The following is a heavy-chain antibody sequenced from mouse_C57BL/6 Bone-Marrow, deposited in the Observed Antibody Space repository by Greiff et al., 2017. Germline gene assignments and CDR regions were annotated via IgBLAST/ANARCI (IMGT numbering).Heavy chain of an antibody. CDR2: INPSTGGT. V-gene: IGHV1-42*01. CDR1: GYSFTGYY. Sequence: EVQLQQSGPELVKPGASVKISCKASGYSFTGYYMNWVKQSPEKSLEWIGEINPSTGGTTYNQKFKAKATLTVDKSSSTAYMQLKSLTSEDSAVYDCARGDYGNYEGAYWGQGTLVTVSA. CDR3: ARGDYGNYEGAY. J-gene: IGHJ3*01. D-gene: IGHD2-1*01.